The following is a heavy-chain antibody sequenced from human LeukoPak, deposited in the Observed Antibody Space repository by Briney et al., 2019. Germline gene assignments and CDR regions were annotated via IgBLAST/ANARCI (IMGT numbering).Heavy chain of an antibody. D-gene: IGHD2-2*01. Sequence: GESLKISCTGSGYRFTSYWIGWVRQMPGKGLEWVAIIYPGDSDTRYSPSFRGQVTISADKSISTAYLQWDSLEASDTAMYYCAIAGDSPTSCYRCFNFWGQGTLVTVSS. CDR3: AIAGDSPTSCYRCFNF. CDR1: GYRFTSYW. CDR2: IYPGDSDT. J-gene: IGHJ4*02. V-gene: IGHV5-51*01.